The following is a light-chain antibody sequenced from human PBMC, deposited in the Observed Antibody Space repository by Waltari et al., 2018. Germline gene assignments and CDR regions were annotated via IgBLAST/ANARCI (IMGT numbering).Light chain of an antibody. CDR3: CSYAGRV. CDR1: SSDVGSYNL. CDR2: EVS. V-gene: IGLV2-23*02. Sequence: QSALTQPASVSGSPGQSITISCTGTSSDVGSYNLVSWYQQHPGKAPKLMIYEVSKRPPGVSNRFSGSKSGNTASLTISGLQAEDEADYYCCSYAGRVFGGGTKLTVL. J-gene: IGLJ3*02.